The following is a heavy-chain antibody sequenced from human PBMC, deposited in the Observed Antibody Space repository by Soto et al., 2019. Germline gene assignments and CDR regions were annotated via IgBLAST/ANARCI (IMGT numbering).Heavy chain of an antibody. J-gene: IGHJ6*02. CDR3: ASCFEQLTLVGYYGMDV. V-gene: IGHV3-53*01. Sequence: LIRSCAACGFPIISNYMSCVRSPPGKGLECVSVSSSDGITDYVTSVKGRFTISKDHSKNTLLIQMSSLRAEDTAVYYFASCFEQLTLVGYYGMDVWGQGTTVSVSS. D-gene: IGHD6-13*01. CDR2: SSSDGIT. CDR1: GFPIISNY.